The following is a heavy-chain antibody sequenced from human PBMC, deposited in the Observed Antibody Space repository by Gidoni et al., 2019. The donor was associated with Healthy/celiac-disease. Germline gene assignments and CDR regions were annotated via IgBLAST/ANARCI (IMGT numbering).Heavy chain of an antibody. CDR1: GFSLSTSGMC. CDR3: ARIPGHSSGWYSFDY. Sequence: QVTLRESGPALVKPTQTLTLTCTFSGFSLSTSGMCVSWIRQPPGKALEWLALIDWDDDKYYSTSLKTRLTISKDTSKNQVVLTMTNMDPVDTATYYCARIPGHSSGWYSFDYWGQGTLVTVSS. V-gene: IGHV2-70*01. D-gene: IGHD6-19*01. CDR2: IDWDDDK. J-gene: IGHJ4*02.